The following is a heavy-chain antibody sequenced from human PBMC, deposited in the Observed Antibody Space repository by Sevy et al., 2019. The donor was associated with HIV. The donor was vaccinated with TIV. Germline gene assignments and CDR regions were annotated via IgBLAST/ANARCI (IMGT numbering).Heavy chain of an antibody. Sequence: GGSLRLSCAASGFIFSSSAMSWVRQAPGKGLEWVSGMSSSGVTTYNTNSGKGRFTISRDNSRNTLHLQMNSLRAEETAVYYWVKVAGWGIYYSGDFDYWGQGTLVTVSS. CDR1: GFIFSSSA. J-gene: IGHJ4*02. V-gene: IGHV3-23*01. CDR3: VKVAGWGIYYSGDFDY. CDR2: MSSSGVTT. D-gene: IGHD3-10*01.